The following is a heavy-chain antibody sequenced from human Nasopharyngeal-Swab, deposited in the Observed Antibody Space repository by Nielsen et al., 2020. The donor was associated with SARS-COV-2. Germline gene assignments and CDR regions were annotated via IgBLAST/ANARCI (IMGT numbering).Heavy chain of an antibody. J-gene: IGHJ4*02. Sequence: AETLSLTCTVSGGSISSSRRYCWGWIRQPPGKGLEWIGNIYDNGNTYKKPSLKIRLTISIDKSKNHFSLHLLSVTASDTAVSSCVSSSSWSYFDYWAQGTQVTVSS. V-gene: IGHV4-39*01. CDR3: VSSSSWSYFDY. D-gene: IGHD6-13*01. CDR2: IYDNGNT. CDR1: GGSISSSRRYC.